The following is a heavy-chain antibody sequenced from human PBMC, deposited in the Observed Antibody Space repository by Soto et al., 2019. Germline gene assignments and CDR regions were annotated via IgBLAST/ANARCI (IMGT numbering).Heavy chain of an antibody. D-gene: IGHD4-17*01. Sequence: TLSLTCTVSDGSISSGDYYWTWIRQPPGKGLEWIGYIFYSGRTDYNPSLTSRVTISVDTSKNIFSLKVNSVTAADTAVYYCARGNYSDYRSSFDFWGQGALVTVSS. J-gene: IGHJ4*02. V-gene: IGHV4-30-4*01. CDR3: ARGNYSDYRSSFDF. CDR1: DGSISSGDYY. CDR2: IFYSGRT.